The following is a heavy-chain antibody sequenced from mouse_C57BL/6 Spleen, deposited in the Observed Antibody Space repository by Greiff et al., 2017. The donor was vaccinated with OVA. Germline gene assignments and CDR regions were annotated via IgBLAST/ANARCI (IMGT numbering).Heavy chain of an antibody. CDR3: ARWGGNYGGAMDY. CDR1: GYTFTSYW. CDR2: IDPNSGGT. J-gene: IGHJ4*01. V-gene: IGHV1-72*01. D-gene: IGHD2-1*01. Sequence: QVQLQQPGAELVKPGASVKLSCKASGYTFTSYWMHWVKQRPGRGLEWIGRIDPNSGGTTYNEKFKSKATLTVDKPSSTAYMQLSSLTSEESAVYYCARWGGNYGGAMDYWGQGTSVTVSS.